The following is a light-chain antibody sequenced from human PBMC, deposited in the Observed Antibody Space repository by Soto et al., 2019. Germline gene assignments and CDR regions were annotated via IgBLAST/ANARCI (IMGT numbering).Light chain of an antibody. CDR3: SSYTSSSTLYV. CDR2: DVN. J-gene: IGLJ1*01. CDR1: SSDIGGYNY. V-gene: IGLV2-14*01. Sequence: QSVLTQPASVSGSPGQSITISCTGTSSDIGGYNYVSWYQQHPGKAPKLMIYDVNNRPSGVSDRFSGSKSGNTASLTISGLLAEDEADYFCSSYTSSSTLYVFGAGTKLTVL.